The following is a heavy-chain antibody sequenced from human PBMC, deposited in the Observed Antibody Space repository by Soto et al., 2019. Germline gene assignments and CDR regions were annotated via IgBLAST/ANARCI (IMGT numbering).Heavy chain of an antibody. Sequence: GGSLRLSCAASGFTFSSYGMHWVRQAPGKGLEWVAVIWYDGSNKYYADSVKGRFTISRDNSKNTLYLQMNSLRAEDTAVYYCARDYGGKGFDYWGQGTLVTVSS. D-gene: IGHD4-17*01. CDR1: GFTFSSYG. CDR2: IWYDGSNK. CDR3: ARDYGGKGFDY. V-gene: IGHV3-33*01. J-gene: IGHJ4*02.